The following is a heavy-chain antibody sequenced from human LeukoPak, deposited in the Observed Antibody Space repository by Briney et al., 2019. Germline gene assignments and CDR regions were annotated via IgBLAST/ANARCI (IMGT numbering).Heavy chain of an antibody. V-gene: IGHV4-59*01. CDR2: IYYSGNT. D-gene: IGHD6-19*01. CDR3: ARGGWSLDY. J-gene: IGHJ4*02. Sequence: SETLSLTCTVSGDSISSYYWSWIRQPPREGLEWIGYIYYSGNTNYNPSLKSRITISVDTSKNQFSLKLNSVTAADTAVYYCARGGWSLDYWGQGTLVTVSS. CDR1: GDSISSYY.